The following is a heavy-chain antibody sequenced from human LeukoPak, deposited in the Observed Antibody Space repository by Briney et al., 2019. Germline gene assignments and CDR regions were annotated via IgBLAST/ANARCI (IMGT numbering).Heavy chain of an antibody. J-gene: IGHJ3*02. CDR1: GFTFSSYS. CDR3: ARDGTGSDAFDI. CDR2: ISSSSSYI. V-gene: IGHV3-21*01. Sequence: PGGSLRLSCAASGFTFSSYSMNWVRQAPGRGLEWVSSISSSSSYIYYADSVNGRFTISRDNAKNSLYLQMNSLRAEDTAVYYCARDGTGSDAFDIWGQGTMVTVSS. D-gene: IGHD1-1*01.